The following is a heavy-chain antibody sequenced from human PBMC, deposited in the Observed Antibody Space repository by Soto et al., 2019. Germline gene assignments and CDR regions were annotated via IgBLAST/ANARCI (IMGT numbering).Heavy chain of an antibody. J-gene: IGHJ4*02. CDR1: GGTFSSYR. CDR2: IIPIYRTA. Sequence: SVKVSCKASGGTFSSYRFNWVRQARGQGLEWLGGIIPIYRTADYAQKFQGRVTITADESTRTVYMELSSLKSQDMALYYCARDSGAKLSSSWGQGTLVTVSS. CDR3: ARDSGAKLSSS. D-gene: IGHD6-13*01. V-gene: IGHV1-69*13.